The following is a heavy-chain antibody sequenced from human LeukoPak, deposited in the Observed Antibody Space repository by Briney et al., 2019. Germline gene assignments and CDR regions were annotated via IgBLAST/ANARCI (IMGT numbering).Heavy chain of an antibody. Sequence: VGSLRLSCAASGFTFSSYGMHWVRQAASKGLEWVAFIRYDGSNKYYADSVKGRFTISRDNSKNTLYLQTNSLRAEDTAVYYCAKVTGFWSGYSLYYFDYWGQGTLVTVSS. CDR3: AKVTGFWSGYSLYYFDY. CDR2: IRYDGSNK. V-gene: IGHV3-30*02. D-gene: IGHD3-3*01. J-gene: IGHJ4*02. CDR1: GFTFSSYG.